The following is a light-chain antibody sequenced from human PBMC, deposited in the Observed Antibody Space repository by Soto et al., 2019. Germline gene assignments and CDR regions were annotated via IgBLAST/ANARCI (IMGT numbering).Light chain of an antibody. CDR2: GNS. CDR1: SSNIGAGYD. J-gene: IGLJ1*01. Sequence: QPVLTQPPSVSGAPGQRVTISCTGSSSNIGAGYDVHWYQQLPGTAPKLLIYGNSNRPSGVPDRFSGSKSGTSASLPITGLQAEDEADYYCQSYDSSLSGYVFGTGTKLTVL. CDR3: QSYDSSLSGYV. V-gene: IGLV1-40*01.